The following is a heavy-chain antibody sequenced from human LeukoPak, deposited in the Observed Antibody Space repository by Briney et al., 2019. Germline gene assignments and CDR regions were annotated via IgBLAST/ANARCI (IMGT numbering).Heavy chain of an antibody. CDR1: GGSITYYY. J-gene: IGHJ5*02. V-gene: IGHV4-59*12. Sequence: SETLSLTCTVSGGSITYYYWSWIRQPPGKGLGWIGYFYYTGSTKYSPSLKSRVTISVDTSKNQFSLKLSSVTAADTAVYYCARDDVRGFSWGQGTLVTVSS. CDR3: ARDDVRGFS. CDR2: FYYTGST.